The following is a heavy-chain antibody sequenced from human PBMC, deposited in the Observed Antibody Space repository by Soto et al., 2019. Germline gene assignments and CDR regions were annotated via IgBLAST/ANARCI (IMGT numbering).Heavy chain of an antibody. D-gene: IGHD6-13*01. CDR3: AKERMGYYYGLDV. J-gene: IGHJ6*02. Sequence: QVQLVESGGGVVQPGRSLRLSCAASGFTFTTYGIHWVRQAPGKGLEWVAVISSDGSKNYFADSVRGRFTISRDNSKNTVHLQINNVRSEDTAVDYCAKERMGYYYGLDVWGQGTTVVVSS. CDR2: ISSDGSKN. CDR1: GFTFTTYG. V-gene: IGHV3-30*18.